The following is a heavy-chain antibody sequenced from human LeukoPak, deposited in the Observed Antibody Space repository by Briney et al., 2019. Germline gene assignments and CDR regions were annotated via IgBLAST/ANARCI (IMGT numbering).Heavy chain of an antibody. CDR3: ARGNYGMDV. J-gene: IGHJ6*02. CDR1: GFTFSSYA. V-gene: IGHV3-30-3*01. CDR2: ISYDGSNK. Sequence: GGSLRLSCAASGFTFSSYAMHWVRQAPGKGLEWVAVISYDGSNKYYADSVKGRFTISRDNSKNTLYLQMNSLGAEDTAVYYCARGNYGMDVWGQGTTVTVSS. D-gene: IGHD5-24*01.